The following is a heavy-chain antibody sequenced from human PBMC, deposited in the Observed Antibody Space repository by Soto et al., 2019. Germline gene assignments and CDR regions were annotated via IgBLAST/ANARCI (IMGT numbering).Heavy chain of an antibody. V-gene: IGHV4-30-4*01. J-gene: IGHJ4*02. Sequence: NPSETLSLTCTVSGGSISSGDYYWSWIRQPPGKGLEWIGYIYYSGSTYYNPSLKSRVTISVDTSKNQFSLKLSSVTAADTAVYYCARAMGDSSGYYGGEVDYWGQGTLVTVSS. CDR3: ARAMGDSSGYYGGEVDY. CDR1: GGSISSGDYY. CDR2: IYYSGST. D-gene: IGHD3-22*01.